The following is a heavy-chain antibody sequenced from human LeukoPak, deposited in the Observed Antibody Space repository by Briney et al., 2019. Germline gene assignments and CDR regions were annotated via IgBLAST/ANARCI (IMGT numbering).Heavy chain of an antibody. Sequence: GRSLRLSCAASGFTLSSYGMHWVRQAPGKGLEWVAVISYDGSNKYYAHSVKGRFTISRDNSKNTLYLQMNSLRAEDTAVYYCAKEGLKWFGETLYYFDYWGQGTLVTVSS. V-gene: IGHV3-30*18. CDR2: ISYDGSNK. J-gene: IGHJ4*02. CDR1: GFTLSSYG. CDR3: AKEGLKWFGETLYYFDY. D-gene: IGHD3-10*01.